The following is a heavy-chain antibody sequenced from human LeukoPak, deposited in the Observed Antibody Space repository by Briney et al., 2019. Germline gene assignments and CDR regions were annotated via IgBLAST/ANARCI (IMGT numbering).Heavy chain of an antibody. D-gene: IGHD3-16*01. J-gene: IGHJ4*02. CDR1: GGSISSGDYY. V-gene: IGHV4-30-4*01. Sequence: SETLSLTCTVSGGSISSGDYYWSWIRQPPGKGLEWIGYIYYSGSTYYNPSLKSRVTISVDTSKHQFPLKLSSVTAADTAVYYCARVPRPYDYVWGSPFDYWGQGTLVTVSS. CDR2: IYYSGST. CDR3: ARVPRPYDYVWGSPFDY.